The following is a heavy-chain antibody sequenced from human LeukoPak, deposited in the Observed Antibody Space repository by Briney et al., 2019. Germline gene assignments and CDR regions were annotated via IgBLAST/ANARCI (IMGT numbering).Heavy chain of an antibody. D-gene: IGHD1-1*01. V-gene: IGHV3-49*05. CDR1: GFTVSSNY. CDR2: IRSKAYGETA. Sequence: KPGGSLRLSCAASGFTVSSNYMSWIRQAPGKGLEWVGFIRSKAYGETADYAASVKGRFTISRDDSKAIAYLQMNSLKTEDTAVYHCTRDRGAYNLYDYWGQGTLVTVSS. CDR3: TRDRGAYNLYDY. J-gene: IGHJ4*02.